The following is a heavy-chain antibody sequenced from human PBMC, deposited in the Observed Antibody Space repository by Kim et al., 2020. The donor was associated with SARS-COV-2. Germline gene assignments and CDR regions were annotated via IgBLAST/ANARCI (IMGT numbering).Heavy chain of an antibody. J-gene: IGHJ3*02. CDR1: GFTFSSYA. CDR2: ISGSGGST. D-gene: IGHD6-19*01. Sequence: GGSLRLSCAASGFTFSSYAMSWVRQAPGKGLEWVSAISGSGGSTYYADSVKGRFTISRDNSKNTLYLQMNSLRAEDTAVYYCAKDWRGSGWYSVSSDAFDIWGQGTMVTVSS. CDR3: AKDWRGSGWYSVSSDAFDI. V-gene: IGHV3-23*01.